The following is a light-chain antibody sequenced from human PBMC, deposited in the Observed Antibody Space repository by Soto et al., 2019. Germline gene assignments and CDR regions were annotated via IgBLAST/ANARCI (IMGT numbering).Light chain of an antibody. CDR3: QQYGSSPRT. CDR1: QNVASSY. Sequence: ETVLTQSPGTLSLSPGERATLSCRASQNVASSYLAWYQQKPGQAPRLLIYGSSIRGAGIPDRFSGSGSGTDFTLTISRLDPEDFAVYFCQQYGSSPRTFGQGTKVGIK. J-gene: IGKJ1*01. CDR2: GSS. V-gene: IGKV3-20*01.